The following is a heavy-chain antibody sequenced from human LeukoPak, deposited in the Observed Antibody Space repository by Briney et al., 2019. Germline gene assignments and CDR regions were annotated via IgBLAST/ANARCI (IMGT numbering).Heavy chain of an antibody. V-gene: IGHV3-43*02. CDR1: GFTFDDYA. D-gene: IGHD3-3*01. J-gene: IGHJ6*03. Sequence: GGSLRLSCAASGFTFDDYAMHWVRQAPGKGLEWVSLISGDGGSTYYADSVKGRFTIPRDNSKNSLYLQMNSLRTEDTALYYCAKDKGVTIFGVVYYYMDVWGKGTTVTVSS. CDR3: AKDKGVTIFGVVYYYMDV. CDR2: ISGDGGST.